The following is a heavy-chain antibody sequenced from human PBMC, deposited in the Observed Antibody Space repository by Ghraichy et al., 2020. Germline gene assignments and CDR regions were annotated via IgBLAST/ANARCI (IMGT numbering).Heavy chain of an antibody. Sequence: SETLSLTCTVSGGSINSDYWGWIRQPPGKGLEWIGYVFYSGGTNYNPSLKSRVTISVDTSKNQFSLKLSSVTAADTAVYYCARRGIGRAFDIGGQGTMATVSS. CDR3: ARRGIGRAFDI. V-gene: IGHV4-59*08. CDR1: GGSINSDY. CDR2: VFYSGGT. D-gene: IGHD3-16*01. J-gene: IGHJ3*02.